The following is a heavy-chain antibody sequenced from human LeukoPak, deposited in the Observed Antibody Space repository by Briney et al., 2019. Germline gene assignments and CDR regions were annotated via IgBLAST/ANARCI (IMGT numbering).Heavy chain of an antibody. CDR3: ARDRGYCSGGSCYTDY. V-gene: IGHV1-46*01. J-gene: IGHJ4*02. CDR1: GYTFTSYY. Sequence: ASVKVSCKASGYTFTSYYIHWVRQAPGQGLEWMGIINPTGGSISYAQNFQGRVTMTRDTSTSTVYKELRSLRSEDTAVYYCARDRGYCSGGSCYTDYWDQGTLVTVSS. CDR2: INPTGGSI. D-gene: IGHD2-15*01.